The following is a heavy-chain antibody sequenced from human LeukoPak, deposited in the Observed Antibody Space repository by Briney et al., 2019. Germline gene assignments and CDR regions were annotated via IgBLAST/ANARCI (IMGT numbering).Heavy chain of an antibody. V-gene: IGHV3-48*01. Sequence: GGSLRLSCAASGFTFRTYYMNWVRQTPGKGLEWVSYISPSSGAIHYADSVKGRFTISRDNSKNTLYLQMNSLRAEDTAVYYCASIWAHSSGWYYFDYWGQGTLVTVSS. CDR2: ISPSSGAI. D-gene: IGHD6-19*01. J-gene: IGHJ4*02. CDR3: ASIWAHSSGWYYFDY. CDR1: GFTFRTYY.